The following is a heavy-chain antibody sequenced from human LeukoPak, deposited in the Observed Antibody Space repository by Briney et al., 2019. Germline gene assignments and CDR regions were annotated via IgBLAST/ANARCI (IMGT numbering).Heavy chain of an antibody. Sequence: SETLSLTCSVSGYSISNGYYWGWIRQSPGKGLEWIGSLYYSGSTYYDPSLKSRVTISVDTSKNQFSLKLNSVTAADTAVYYCARADHLLYYYGSGSYYPNTFDIWGHGILVTVSS. V-gene: IGHV4-38-2*02. J-gene: IGHJ3*02. CDR1: GYSISNGYY. CDR2: LYYSGST. CDR3: ARADHLLYYYGSGSYYPNTFDI. D-gene: IGHD3-10*01.